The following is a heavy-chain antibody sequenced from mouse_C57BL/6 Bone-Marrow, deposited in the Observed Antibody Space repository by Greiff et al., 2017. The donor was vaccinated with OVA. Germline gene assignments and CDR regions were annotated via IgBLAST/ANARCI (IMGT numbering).Heavy chain of an antibody. CDR3: ARSGGLRRRDY. D-gene: IGHD2-4*01. CDR1: GFNIKDYY. Sequence: VQLQQSGAELVKPGASVKLSCTASGFNIKDYYMHWVKQRTEQGLEWIGRIDPEDGDTKYAPKFQGKTTITADTSSNTAYLQLSSLTSEDTAVYYCARSGGLRRRDYWGQGTTLTVSS. CDR2: IDPEDGDT. J-gene: IGHJ2*01. V-gene: IGHV14-2*01.